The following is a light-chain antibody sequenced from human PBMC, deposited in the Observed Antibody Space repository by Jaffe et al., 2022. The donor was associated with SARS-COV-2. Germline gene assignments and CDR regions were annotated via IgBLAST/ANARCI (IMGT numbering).Light chain of an antibody. CDR2: LNSDGSH. Sequence: QLVLTQSPSASASLGASVKLTCTLRGGHSSYAIAWHQQQPEKGPRYLMNLNSDGSHSKGDGIPDRFSGSSSGAERYLTISSLQSEDEADYYCQTWGTGTWVFGGGTKLTVL. V-gene: IGLV4-69*01. CDR3: QTWGTGTWV. J-gene: IGLJ3*02. CDR1: GGHSSYA.